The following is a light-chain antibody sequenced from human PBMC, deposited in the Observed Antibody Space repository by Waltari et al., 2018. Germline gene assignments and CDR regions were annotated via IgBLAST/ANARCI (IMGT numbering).Light chain of an antibody. CDR1: ILGNKY. CDR3: QAWGTGAWV. CDR2: QDP. V-gene: IGLV3-1*01. Sequence: SYELTQPPSVSVSPGQTASITCSGDILGNKYASWYQQKPGQSPLLVIYQDPKRPSESPERFSGSKSANAATLTITGTQAMDEADYYCQAWGTGAWVFGGGTKLTVL. J-gene: IGLJ3*02.